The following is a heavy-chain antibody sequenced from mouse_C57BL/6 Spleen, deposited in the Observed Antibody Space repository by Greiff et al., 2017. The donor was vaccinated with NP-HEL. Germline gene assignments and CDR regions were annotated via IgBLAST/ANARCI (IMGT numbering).Heavy chain of an antibody. CDR1: GFTFTDYY. CDR3: ARYPYVSSYGWYFDV. D-gene: IGHD1-1*01. J-gene: IGHJ1*03. V-gene: IGHV7-3*01. Sequence: EVMLVESGGGLVQPGGSLSLSCAASGFTFTDYYMSWVRQPPGKALEWLGFIRNKANGYTTEYSASVKGRFTISRDNSQSILYLQMNALRAEDSATYYCARYPYVSSYGWYFDVWGTGTTVTVSS. CDR2: IRNKANGYTT.